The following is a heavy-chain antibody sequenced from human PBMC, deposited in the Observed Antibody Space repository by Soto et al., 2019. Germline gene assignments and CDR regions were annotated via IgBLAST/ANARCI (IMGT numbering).Heavy chain of an antibody. D-gene: IGHD1-26*01. Sequence: QVQLVQSGIVVQRRGSSVKVSCQASGGTFSSHGMAWVRQAPGQGLEWMGGIIPTFGTATYAPKFQGRVTITADKSTNTAYMELSSLRSEDTGVYYCASERSAQYFDFWGQGTLITVSS. J-gene: IGHJ4*02. CDR3: ASERSAQYFDF. CDR2: IIPTFGTA. CDR1: GGTFSSHG. V-gene: IGHV1-69*06.